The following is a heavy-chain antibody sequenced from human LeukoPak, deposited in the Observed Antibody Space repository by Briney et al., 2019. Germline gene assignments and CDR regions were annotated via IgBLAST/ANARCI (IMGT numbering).Heavy chain of an antibody. CDR2: IYHSGST. V-gene: IGHV4-30-2*01. J-gene: IGHJ5*02. CDR1: GGSISSGGYY. CDR3: ARRTYGENWFDP. D-gene: IGHD4/OR15-4a*01. Sequence: PSETLSLTCTVSGGSISSGGYYWSWIRQPPGKGLEWIGYIYHSGSTYYNPSLKSRVTISVDRSKNQFSLKLSSVTAADTALYYCARRTYGENWFDPWGQGILVTVSS.